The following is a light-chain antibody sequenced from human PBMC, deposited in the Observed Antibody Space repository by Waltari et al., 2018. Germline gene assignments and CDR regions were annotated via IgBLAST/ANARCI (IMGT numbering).Light chain of an antibody. Sequence: DIQLTQSPSFLSASVGDRITITCRASQGISNYLAWYQQKPGKAPKLLIYDACTLRSGVPSRFSGSGSGTEFALTISRLQHEDIATYYGEKHESYPRTFGGGTKVAMK. CDR1: QGISNY. CDR3: EKHESYPRT. CDR2: DAC. V-gene: IGKV1-9*01. J-gene: IGKJ4*02.